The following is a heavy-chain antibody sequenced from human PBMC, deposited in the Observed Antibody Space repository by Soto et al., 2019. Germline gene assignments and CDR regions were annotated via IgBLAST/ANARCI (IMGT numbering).Heavy chain of an antibody. V-gene: IGHV3-74*01. D-gene: IGHD3-10*01. Sequence: PGGSLRLSCAASGFNFGPFWMHWVRQAPGKGLEWVSHINSDGSTIVYADSVKGRFTISRDNSKNTLYLQMNSLRVEDTAVYYCAKGLSGSGAYQWFDPWGQGTLVTVSS. CDR1: GFNFGPFW. CDR3: AKGLSGSGAYQWFDP. J-gene: IGHJ5*02. CDR2: INSDGSTI.